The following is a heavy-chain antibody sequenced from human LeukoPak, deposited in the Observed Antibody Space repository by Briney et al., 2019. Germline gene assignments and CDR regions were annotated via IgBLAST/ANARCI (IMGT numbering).Heavy chain of an antibody. V-gene: IGHV3-23*01. D-gene: IGHD3-16*01. J-gene: IGHJ6*03. Sequence: GGSLRLSCAASGFAFSSYAMSWFRQAPGKGLKWVSTINDNGDGTYYADSVKGRFTISRDNSYNTVSLQMNSLRDEDTGVYYCAKGLRTGVGPYMGYHYYMDVWGKGATVTVSS. CDR1: GFAFSSYA. CDR3: AKGLRTGVGPYMGYHYYMDV. CDR2: INDNGDGT.